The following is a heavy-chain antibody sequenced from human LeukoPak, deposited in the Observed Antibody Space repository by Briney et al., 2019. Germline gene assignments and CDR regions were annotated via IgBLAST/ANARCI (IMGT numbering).Heavy chain of an antibody. CDR2: ISAYNGNT. CDR3: ARDPGYHRGHDAFDI. V-gene: IGHV1-18*01. D-gene: IGHD3-16*02. J-gene: IGHJ3*02. CDR1: GYTFTSHD. Sequence: ASVKVSCKASGYTFTSHDINWVRQATGQGLEWMGWISAYNGNTNYAQKLQGRVTMTTDTSTSTAYMELRSLRSDDTAVYYCARDPGYHRGHDAFDIWGQRTMVTVSS.